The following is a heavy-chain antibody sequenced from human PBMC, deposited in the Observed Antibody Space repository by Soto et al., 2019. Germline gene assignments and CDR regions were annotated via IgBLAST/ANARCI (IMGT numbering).Heavy chain of an antibody. CDR2: ITSSGANT. CDR1: GFTFSSYA. CDR3: ARRIPFGYGMDV. D-gene: IGHD2-21*01. Sequence: EVQLVDSGGGLVQPGGSLRLSCAASGFTFSSYAMHWVRQAPGKGLEYVSAITSSGANTDYASSVKGRFTISRDNSKNTLYLQMGSLRAEDMAVYYCARRIPFGYGMDVWGQGTTVTVSS. J-gene: IGHJ6*02. V-gene: IGHV3-64*01.